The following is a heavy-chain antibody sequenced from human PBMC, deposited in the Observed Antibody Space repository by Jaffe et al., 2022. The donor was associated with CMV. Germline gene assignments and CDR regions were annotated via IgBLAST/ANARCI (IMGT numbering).Heavy chain of an antibody. V-gene: IGHV3-48*03. CDR2: ISSSGSTI. J-gene: IGHJ6*03. CDR1: GFTFSSYE. Sequence: EVQLVESGGGLVQPGGSLRLSCAASGFTFSSYEMNWVRQAPGKGLEWVSYISSSGSTIYYADSVKGRFTISRDNAKNSLYLQMNSLRAEDTAVYYCARDSRVLLWFGGRHDNDYYMDVWGKGTTVTVSS. D-gene: IGHD3-10*01. CDR3: ARDSRVLLWFGGRHDNDYYMDV.